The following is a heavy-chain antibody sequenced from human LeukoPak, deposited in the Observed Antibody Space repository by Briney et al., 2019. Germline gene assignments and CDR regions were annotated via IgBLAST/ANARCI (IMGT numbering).Heavy chain of an antibody. CDR3: ARRPVYYDILTSQWPPTGNPMDV. Sequence: ASVKVSCRASGYTFTSYAMNWVRQAPGQGLEWMGWINTNTGNPTYAQGFTGRFVFSLDTSVSTAYLQISSLKAEDTAVYYCARRPVYYDILTSQWPPTGNPMDVWGKGTTVTVSS. V-gene: IGHV7-4-1*02. J-gene: IGHJ6*03. CDR2: INTNTGNP. CDR1: GYTFTSYA. D-gene: IGHD3-9*01.